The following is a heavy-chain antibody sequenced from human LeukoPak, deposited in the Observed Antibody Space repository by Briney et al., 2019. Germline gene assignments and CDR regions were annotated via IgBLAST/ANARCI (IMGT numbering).Heavy chain of an antibody. Sequence: PGGSLRLSCAASGFTFSSYAMSWVRQAPGKGREWVSAISGSGGSTYYADSVKGRFTISRDNSKKTLYLQMNSLRAEDTAVYYCAKEFVVVPAAKGYYNWFDPWGQGTLVTVSS. V-gene: IGHV3-23*01. CDR2: ISGSGGST. CDR1: GFTFSSYA. CDR3: AKEFVVVPAAKGYYNWFDP. D-gene: IGHD2-2*01. J-gene: IGHJ5*02.